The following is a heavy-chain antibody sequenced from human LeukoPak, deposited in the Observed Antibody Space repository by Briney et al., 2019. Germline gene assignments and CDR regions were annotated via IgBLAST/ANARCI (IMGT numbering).Heavy chain of an antibody. J-gene: IGHJ4*02. CDR3: ARETPVPGAYYLDS. D-gene: IGHD6-19*01. Sequence: PGRSLRLSCAASGFSFDDYAMHLVRQAPGKGLEWVSGISWNSGSIGYADSVKGRFTISRDNAKNSLYLQMNSLRAEDTAVYFCARETPVPGAYYLDSWGQGTLVTVSS. V-gene: IGHV3-9*01. CDR1: GFSFDDYA. CDR2: ISWNSGSI.